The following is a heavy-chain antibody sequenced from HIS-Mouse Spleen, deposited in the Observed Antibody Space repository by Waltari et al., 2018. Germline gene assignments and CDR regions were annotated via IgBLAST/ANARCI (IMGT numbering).Heavy chain of an antibody. Sequence: QLQLQESGPGLVKPSETLSLTCTVPGGSISSRRYYLGWIRQPPGKGLEWIGSIYYSGSTYYNPSLKSRVTISVDTSKNQFSLKLSSVTAADTAVYYCAREIPYSSSWYDWYFDLWGRGTLVTVSS. V-gene: IGHV4-39*07. J-gene: IGHJ2*01. CDR3: AREIPYSSSWYDWYFDL. CDR1: GGSISSRRYY. CDR2: IYYSGST. D-gene: IGHD6-13*01.